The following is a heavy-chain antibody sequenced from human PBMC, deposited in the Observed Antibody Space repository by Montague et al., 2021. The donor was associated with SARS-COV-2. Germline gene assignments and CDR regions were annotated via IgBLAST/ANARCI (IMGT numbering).Heavy chain of an antibody. CDR2: IFYSGAT. V-gene: IGHV4-59*01. Sequence: SETLSLTCTVSDDSISDYYWSWIRQPPGMGLEWIGYIFYSGATNYNPPLKSRVIISLDTSKNQFSLRLSSVTAADTAIYYCARDSGGSCYFYGVDVWGQGTTVTVSS. CDR3: ARDSGGSCYFYGVDV. D-gene: IGHD3-10*01. J-gene: IGHJ6*02. CDR1: DDSISDYY.